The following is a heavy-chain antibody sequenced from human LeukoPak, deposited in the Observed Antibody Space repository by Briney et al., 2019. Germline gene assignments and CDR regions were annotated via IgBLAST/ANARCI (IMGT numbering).Heavy chain of an antibody. V-gene: IGHV4-39*01. D-gene: IGHD6-19*01. CDR2: IYYSGST. Sequence: TSETLSLTCTVSGGSISSYYWGWIRQPPGKGLEWIGNIYYSGSTYYSPSLKSRVTISVDTSKNLFSLKLSSVTAADTAVYYCARHLFSGGWYHVDSWGQGTLVTVSS. CDR3: ARHLFSGGWYHVDS. J-gene: IGHJ4*02. CDR1: GGSISSYY.